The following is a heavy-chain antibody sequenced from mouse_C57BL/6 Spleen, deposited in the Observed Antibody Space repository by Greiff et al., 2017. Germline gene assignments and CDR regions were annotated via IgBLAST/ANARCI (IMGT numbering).Heavy chain of an antibody. CDR3: AREMNYRAYGYDEGYYFDY. CDR2: ISSGGSYT. V-gene: IGHV5-6*01. J-gene: IGHJ2*01. Sequence: EVHLVESGGDLVKPGGSLKLSCAASGFTFSSYGMSWVRQTPDKRLVWVATISSGGSYTYYPDSVKGRFTISRDNAKNTLYLQMSSLKSEDTAMYYCAREMNYRAYGYDEGYYFDYWGQGTTLTVSS. D-gene: IGHD2-2*01. CDR1: GFTFSSYG.